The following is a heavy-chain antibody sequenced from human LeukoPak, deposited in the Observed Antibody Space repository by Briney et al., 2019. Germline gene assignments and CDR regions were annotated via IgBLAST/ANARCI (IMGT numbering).Heavy chain of an antibody. CDR2: INSNGSST. Sequence: GGSLRLSCAASGFTFSSYWMHWVRQAPGKGLVWVSRINSNGSSTSYAHSVKGRFTISRDNAKNTMYLQMHSLSAEDAAVSYCESEVGDSYYDSSGYPDYWGQGTLVTVSS. V-gene: IGHV3-74*01. CDR3: ESEVGDSYYDSSGYPDY. J-gene: IGHJ4*02. D-gene: IGHD3-22*01. CDR1: GFTFSSYW.